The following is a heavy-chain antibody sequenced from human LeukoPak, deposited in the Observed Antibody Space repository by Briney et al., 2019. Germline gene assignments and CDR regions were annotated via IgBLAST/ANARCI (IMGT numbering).Heavy chain of an antibody. D-gene: IGHD5-18*01. V-gene: IGHV4-4*07. CDR2: IYTSGST. Sequence: SETLSLTCTVSGGSISSYYLSWIRQPAGKGLEWIGRIYTSGSTNYNPSLKSRVTMSVDTSKNQFSLKLSSVTAADTAVYYCARGRPPYTAAPVFDSWGQGTLVTVSS. CDR1: GGSISSYY. CDR3: ARGRPPYTAAPVFDS. J-gene: IGHJ4*02.